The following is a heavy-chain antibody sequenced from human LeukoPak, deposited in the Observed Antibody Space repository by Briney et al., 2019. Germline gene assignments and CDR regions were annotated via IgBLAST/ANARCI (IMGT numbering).Heavy chain of an antibody. Sequence: PGGSLRLSCAASGFTFSSYAMSWVRQAPGKGLEWVSAISGSGGSTYYADSVKGRFTISRDNAKNSLYLQMNSLRAEDTAVYYCARDTDVLRFLEWSDGMDVWGQGTTVTVSS. V-gene: IGHV3-23*01. CDR1: GFTFSSYA. J-gene: IGHJ6*02. D-gene: IGHD3-3*01. CDR3: ARDTDVLRFLEWSDGMDV. CDR2: ISGSGGST.